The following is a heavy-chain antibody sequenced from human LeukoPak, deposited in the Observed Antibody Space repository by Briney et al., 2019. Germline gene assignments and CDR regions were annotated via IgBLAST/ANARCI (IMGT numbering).Heavy chain of an antibody. J-gene: IGHJ3*02. V-gene: IGHV1-18*01. CDR3: ARAGGWAREDYKGDAFDI. Sequence: GASAKVSCKASGYTFTNYGISWVRQAPGQGLEWMGWISTYNGNSNYAQKLQDRVTMTTDTSTATAYLDLRNLRSDDTAVYYCARAGGWAREDYKGDAFDIWGQGTIVTVSS. CDR1: GYTFTNYG. D-gene: IGHD6-19*01. CDR2: ISTYNGNS.